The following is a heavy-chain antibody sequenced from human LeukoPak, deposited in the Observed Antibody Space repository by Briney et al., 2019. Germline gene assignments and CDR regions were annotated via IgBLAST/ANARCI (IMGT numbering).Heavy chain of an antibody. CDR2: IGTAGDA. D-gene: IGHD3-16*01. CDR3: ARGYVYSYDY. V-gene: IGHV3-13*01. J-gene: IGHJ4*02. Sequence: GGFLRLSCVASGFPFSSYDMHWVRQTTGKGLEWVSAIGTAGDAYYPGTVRGRFTVSRENARNSLYLQMNSLRAGDTAVYYCARGYVYSYDYWGQGIMVTVSS. CDR1: GFPFSSYD.